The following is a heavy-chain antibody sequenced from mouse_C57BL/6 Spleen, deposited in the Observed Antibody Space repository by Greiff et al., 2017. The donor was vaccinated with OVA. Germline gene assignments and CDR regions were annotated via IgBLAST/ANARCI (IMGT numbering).Heavy chain of an antibody. CDR2: IYPGSGNT. J-gene: IGHJ2*01. CDR3: ARGDDYDFPVFDY. V-gene: IGHV1-76*01. CDR1: GYTFTDYY. Sequence: QVQLKESGAELVRPGASVKLSCKASGYTFTDYYINWVKQRPGQGLEWIARIYPGSGNTYYNEKFKGKATLTAEKSSSTAYMQLSSLTSEDSAVYFCARGDDYDFPVFDYWGQGTTLTVSS. D-gene: IGHD2-4*01.